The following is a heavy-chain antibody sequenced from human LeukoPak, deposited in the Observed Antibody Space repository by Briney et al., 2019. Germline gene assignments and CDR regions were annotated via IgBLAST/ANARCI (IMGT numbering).Heavy chain of an antibody. CDR1: GGSFSGYY. J-gene: IGHJ4*01. Sequence: SETLSLTCAVYGGSFSGYYWSWIRQPPGKGLEWIGEINHSGSTNYNPSLKSRVTISVDTSKNQFSLKLSSVTAADTAVYYCARATVIQPIRIDYWGQEPWSPSPQ. D-gene: IGHD4-11*01. CDR2: INHSGST. V-gene: IGHV4-34*01. CDR3: ARATVIQPIRIDY.